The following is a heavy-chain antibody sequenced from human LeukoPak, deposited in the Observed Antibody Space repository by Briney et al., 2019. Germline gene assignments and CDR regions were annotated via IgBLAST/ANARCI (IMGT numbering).Heavy chain of an antibody. CDR1: GYTFTSYY. D-gene: IGHD2-2*01. J-gene: IGHJ4*02. CDR3: ARDYCSSTSCLFDY. V-gene: IGHV1-46*01. CDR2: INPSGGST. Sequence: ASVKVSCKASGYTFTSYYMHWVRQAPGQGLEWMGIINPSGGSTSYAQKFQGRVTMTRDTSISTAYMELSRLRSDDTAVCYCARDYCSSTSCLFDYWGQGTLVSVSS.